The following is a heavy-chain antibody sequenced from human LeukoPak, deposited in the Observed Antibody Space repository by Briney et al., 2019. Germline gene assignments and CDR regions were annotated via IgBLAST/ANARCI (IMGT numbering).Heavy chain of an antibody. V-gene: IGHV3-66*02. CDR2: IYRGGST. CDR3: ARVTYYYDSSGETTYFDY. Sequence: GGSLRLSCAASGFTVSNNYMTWVRQAPGKGLEWVSVIYRGGSTYYADSVKGRFTVSRDNSKNTLYLQMNSLRVEDTAVYHCARVTYYYDSSGETTYFDYWAREPWSPSPQ. D-gene: IGHD3-22*01. J-gene: IGHJ4*02. CDR1: GFTVSNNY.